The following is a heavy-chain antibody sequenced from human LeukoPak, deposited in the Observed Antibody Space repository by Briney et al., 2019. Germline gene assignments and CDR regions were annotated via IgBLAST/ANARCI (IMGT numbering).Heavy chain of an antibody. CDR3: ARISGYSSTRRGMDV. D-gene: IGHD6-13*01. CDR2: ISFDGRNE. CDR1: GFTFSSCA. J-gene: IGHJ6*02. Sequence: GGSLRLSCAASGFTFSSCAMHWVRQAPGKGLERLAVISFDGRNEYYADSVKGRFTISRDNAKNSLYLQMNSLRAEDTAVYYCARISGYSSTRRGMDVWGQGTTVTVSS. V-gene: IGHV3-30*04.